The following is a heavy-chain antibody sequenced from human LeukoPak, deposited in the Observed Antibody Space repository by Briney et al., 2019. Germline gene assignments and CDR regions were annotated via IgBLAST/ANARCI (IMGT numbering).Heavy chain of an antibody. J-gene: IGHJ4*02. CDR2: IFYSGIP. CDR3: ARRGPAPFFDY. Sequence: PSETLSLTCTVSGGSISTDTNYWAWIRQPPGKGLEWVGSIFYSGIPYYNRSLKSPVTISVDTTQNQFSLKLSSMTAADTAVYYCARRGPAPFFDYWGQGSLLTVSS. V-gene: IGHV4-39*01. D-gene: IGHD3-16*01. CDR1: GGSISTDTNY.